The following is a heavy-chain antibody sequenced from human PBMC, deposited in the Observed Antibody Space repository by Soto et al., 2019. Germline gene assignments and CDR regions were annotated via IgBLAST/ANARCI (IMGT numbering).Heavy chain of an antibody. CDR2: IYYSGST. CDR3: ARGMYYDFWSGYYSPGYYYYGMDV. J-gene: IGHJ6*02. V-gene: IGHV4-59*01. D-gene: IGHD3-3*01. Sequence: NPSETLSLTCTVSVGSISSYYWSWIRQPPGKGLEWIGYIYYSGSTNYNPSLKSRVTISVDTSKNQFSLKLSSVTAADTAVYYCARGMYYDFWSGYYSPGYYYYGMDVWGQGTTVTVSS. CDR1: VGSISSYY.